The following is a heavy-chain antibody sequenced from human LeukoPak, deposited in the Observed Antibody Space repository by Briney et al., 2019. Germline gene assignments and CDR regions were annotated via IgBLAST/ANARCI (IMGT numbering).Heavy chain of an antibody. Sequence: KPSETLSLTCTVSGGSISSSTYYWAWIRQSPGKGLEWIGSITYSGSTYYNPSLESRVTISVDTSKNQFSLRLISMTAVDTAVYYCARQGVGATDCWGQGTLVTVSS. J-gene: IGHJ4*02. CDR2: ITYSGST. V-gene: IGHV4-39*01. CDR3: ARQGVGATDC. CDR1: GGSISSSTYY. D-gene: IGHD1-26*01.